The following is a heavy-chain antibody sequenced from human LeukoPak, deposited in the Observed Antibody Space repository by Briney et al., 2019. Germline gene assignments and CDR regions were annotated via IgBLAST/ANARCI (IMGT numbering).Heavy chain of an antibody. CDR1: GFTFSNYG. D-gene: IGHD6-19*01. Sequence: GGSLRLSCAASGFTFSNYGLNWVRQAPGKGLEWVSYISGSGSNKYYADSVKGRFTISRDNAKNSLYLQMNSLRVEDTAVYYCATSQSSVAGIVGDWGQGTLVTVSS. CDR3: ATSQSSVAGIVGD. CDR2: ISGSGSNK. V-gene: IGHV3-48*04. J-gene: IGHJ4*02.